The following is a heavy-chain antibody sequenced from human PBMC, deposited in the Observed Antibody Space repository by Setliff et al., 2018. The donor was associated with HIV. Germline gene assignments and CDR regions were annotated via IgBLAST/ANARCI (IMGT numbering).Heavy chain of an antibody. J-gene: IGHJ3*02. CDR2: IYTSGST. CDR3: AREYWGNAFDI. CDR1: GGSISSGSYY. V-gene: IGHV4-61*02. Sequence: SETLSLTCTVSGGSISSGSYYWSWIRQPAGKGLEWIGRIYTSGSTNYNPSLKSRVTISVDTSKNQFSLKMSSVTAADTAVYYCAREYWGNAFDIWGQGTMVTVSS. D-gene: IGHD7-27*01.